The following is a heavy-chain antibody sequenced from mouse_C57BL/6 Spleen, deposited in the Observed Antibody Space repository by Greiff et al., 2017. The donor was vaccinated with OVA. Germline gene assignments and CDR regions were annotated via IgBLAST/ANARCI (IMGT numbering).Heavy chain of an antibody. Sequence: QVQLKESGPGLVAPSQSLSITCTVSGFSLTSYGVHWVRQPPGKGLEWLVVIWRDGGTTYNSALNSRLSISKDNSKSQVFLKMNSLQTDDTAMYYCARQYDYDGGGYFDVWGTGTTVTVSS. D-gene: IGHD2-4*01. J-gene: IGHJ1*03. CDR3: ARQYDYDGGGYFDV. V-gene: IGHV2-6-1*01. CDR2: IWRDGGT. CDR1: GFSLTSYG.